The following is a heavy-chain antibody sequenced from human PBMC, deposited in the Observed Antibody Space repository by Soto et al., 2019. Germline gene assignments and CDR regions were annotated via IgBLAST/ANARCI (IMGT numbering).Heavy chain of an antibody. D-gene: IGHD1-7*01. V-gene: IGHV4-39*01. J-gene: IGHJ4*01. CDR1: GGSINSGAYY. CDR3: VRYEDGTMADN. CDR2: IQHSGRT. Sequence: SETLSLTCTVSGGSINSGAYYWGWIRQPPGKGLEYIGRIQHSGRTNYNPSLKSRVTVSVDTSKNQFFLNLSSVTAADTAVYYCVRYEDGTMADNWGHGTLVTVSS.